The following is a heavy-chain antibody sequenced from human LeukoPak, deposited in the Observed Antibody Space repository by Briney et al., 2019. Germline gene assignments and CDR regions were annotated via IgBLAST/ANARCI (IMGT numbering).Heavy chain of an antibody. V-gene: IGHV4-34*01. CDR2: INHSGST. CDR1: GGSFSGYY. D-gene: IGHD3-22*01. CDR3: ARWTRYYYDSSGYDAFDI. Sequence: PSETLSLTCAVYGGSFSGYYWSWIRQPPGKGLEWIGEINHSGSTNYNPSLKSRVTISVDTSKNQFSLKLSSVTAADTAVYYCARWTRYYYDSSGYDAFDIWGQGTMVTVSS. J-gene: IGHJ3*02.